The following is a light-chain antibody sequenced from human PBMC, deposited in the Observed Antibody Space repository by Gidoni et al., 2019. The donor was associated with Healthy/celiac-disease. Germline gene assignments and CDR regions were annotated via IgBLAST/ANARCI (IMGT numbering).Light chain of an antibody. CDR2: EGS. CDR1: SSDVGSYNL. CDR3: CSYAGSSSYV. V-gene: IGLV2-23*01. Sequence: QSALTQPASVSGSPGQSITISCTGTSSDVGSYNLVSWYQQQPGKAPKLMIYEGSKRPSGVSNRFSGSKSDNTASLTISGLQAEDEAEYYCCSYAGSSSYVFGTGTKVTVL. J-gene: IGLJ1*01.